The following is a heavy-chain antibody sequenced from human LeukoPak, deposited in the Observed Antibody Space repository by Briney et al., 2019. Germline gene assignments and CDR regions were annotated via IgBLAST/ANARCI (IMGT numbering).Heavy chain of an antibody. CDR3: AREGCSSTSCYDSEDYYYGMDV. J-gene: IGHJ6*02. V-gene: IGHV1-2*02. CDR1: GFTFTGYY. D-gene: IGHD2-2*01. Sequence: ASVKVSCKASGFTFTGYYMHWVRQAPGQGLEWMGWINPNSGGTNYAQKFQGRVTMTRDTSISAAYMELSRLRSDDTAVYYCAREGCSSTSCYDSEDYYYGMDVWGQGTTVTVSS. CDR2: INPNSGGT.